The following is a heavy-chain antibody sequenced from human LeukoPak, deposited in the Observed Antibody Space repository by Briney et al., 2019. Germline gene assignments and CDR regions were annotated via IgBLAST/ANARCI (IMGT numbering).Heavy chain of an antibody. D-gene: IGHD3-22*01. CDR1: GFAVSSNY. Sequence: GGSLRLSCAVSGFAVSSNYVSWVRQAPGKGLEWVSVIYSTGTTFYADSVKGRFIISRDESRNTLFLQMNSLRAEDTAVYYCARVTAYYDSNDYYSGYYFDSWGQGTLVTVSS. CDR2: IYSTGTT. V-gene: IGHV3-66*01. J-gene: IGHJ4*02. CDR3: ARVTAYYDSNDYYSGYYFDS.